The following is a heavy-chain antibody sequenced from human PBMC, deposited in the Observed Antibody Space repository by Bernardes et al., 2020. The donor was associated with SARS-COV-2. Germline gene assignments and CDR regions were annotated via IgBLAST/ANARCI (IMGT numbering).Heavy chain of an antibody. Sequence: SETLSLTCTVSGDSVSGTTYSWNWIRQSPGKGLEWIGYIYNTGSTNYNPSLNSRATISMDTSKSQFSLNLSAVTAADTAIYYCARVLAAEYSAYIDYWGQGTLVTVSS. D-gene: IGHD3-9*01. J-gene: IGHJ4*02. CDR2: IYNTGST. V-gene: IGHV4-61*01. CDR1: GDSVSGTTYS. CDR3: ARVLAAEYSAYIDY.